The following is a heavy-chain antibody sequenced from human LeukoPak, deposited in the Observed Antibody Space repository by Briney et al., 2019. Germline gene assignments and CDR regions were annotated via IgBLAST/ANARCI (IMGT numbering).Heavy chain of an antibody. CDR2: ISSSGSTI. CDR3: ARAPDYSNYYYYYYYMDV. Sequence: PGGSLRLSCAASGFTFSDYYMSWIRQAPGKGLEWVSYISSSGSTIYYADSVKGRFTISRDNAKNSLYLQMNSLRAEDTAVYYCARAPDYSNYYYYYYYMDVWGKGTTVTVSS. J-gene: IGHJ6*03. V-gene: IGHV3-11*04. CDR1: GFTFSDYY. D-gene: IGHD4-11*01.